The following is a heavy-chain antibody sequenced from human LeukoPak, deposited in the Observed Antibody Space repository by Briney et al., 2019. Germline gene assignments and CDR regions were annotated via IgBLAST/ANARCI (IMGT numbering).Heavy chain of an antibody. CDR2: ISSSGSTR. D-gene: IGHD4-23*01. J-gene: IGHJ4*02. V-gene: IGHV3-48*03. CDR3: ARFGYGGKVDY. CDR1: GFTFRSYE. Sequence: GGSLRLSCAAPGFTFRSYEMTWVRQAPGKVPEWVSYISSSGSTRCYADSVKGRFTNSRDNAKNSLFLQMNSLRAEDTALYCWARFGYGGKVDYWGQGTLVTVSS.